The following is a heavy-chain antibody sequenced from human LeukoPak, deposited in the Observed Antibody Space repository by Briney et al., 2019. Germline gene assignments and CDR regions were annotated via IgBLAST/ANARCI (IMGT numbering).Heavy chain of an antibody. CDR2: INHSGST. CDR3: ARTWSAYSHFDY. J-gene: IGHJ4*02. Sequence: SETLSLTCAVYGGSLSNYHWSWIRQPPGKGLEWIGEINHSGSTSYNPSLKSRVAISVDTSKNQFSLKLSSVTAADTAVYYCARTWSAYSHFDYWGQGTLVTVSS. D-gene: IGHD3-3*01. CDR1: GGSLSNYH. V-gene: IGHV4-34*01.